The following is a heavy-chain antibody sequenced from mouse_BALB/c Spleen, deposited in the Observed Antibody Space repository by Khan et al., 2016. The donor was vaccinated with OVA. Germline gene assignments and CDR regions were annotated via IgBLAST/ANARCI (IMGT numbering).Heavy chain of an antibody. J-gene: IGHJ2*01. D-gene: IGHD1-2*01. CDR3: ARTARIKY. Sequence: EVQLQESGPGLVKPSQSLSLTCTVTGYSITSGYGWNWIRQFPGNKLEWMGYISYSGSTNYSPSLKSRISITRDTSKNQFFLQLNSVTNEDTATYYCARTARIKYWGQGTTLTVSS. V-gene: IGHV3-2*02. CDR2: ISYSGST. CDR1: GYSITSGYG.